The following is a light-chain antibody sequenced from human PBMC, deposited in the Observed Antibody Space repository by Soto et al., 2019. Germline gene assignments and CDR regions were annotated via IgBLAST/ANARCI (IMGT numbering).Light chain of an antibody. CDR3: QQSYSTPIT. J-gene: IGKJ5*01. CDR1: QSISSY. CDR2: AAS. Sequence: DIQTTQSPSSLSASVGERVTITFRASQSISSYLNWYQQKPGKAPKLLIYAASSLQSGVPSRFSGSGSGTDFTLTISSLQPEDFATYYCQQSYSTPITFGQGTRLEI. V-gene: IGKV1-39*01.